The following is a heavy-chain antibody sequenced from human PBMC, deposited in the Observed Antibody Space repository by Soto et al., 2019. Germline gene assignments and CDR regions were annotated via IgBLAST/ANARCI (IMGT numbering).Heavy chain of an antibody. V-gene: IGHV3-30*18. CDR3: AKDRLANPPYYYYYYGLDV. Sequence: GGSLRLSCAASGFTFSSYGMHWVRQAPGKGLEWVAIISYDGSNKYYADSVKGRFTTSRDRSKNTLYLQMNSLRAADTAVYYCAKDRLANPPYYYYYYGLDVWGQGTTVTVSS. CDR1: GFTFSSYG. J-gene: IGHJ6*02. CDR2: ISYDGSNK.